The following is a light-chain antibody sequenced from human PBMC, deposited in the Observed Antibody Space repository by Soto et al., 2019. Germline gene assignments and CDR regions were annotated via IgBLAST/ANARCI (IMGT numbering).Light chain of an antibody. J-gene: IGLJ1*01. V-gene: IGLV2-8*01. CDR3: SSYAGRNTFV. Sequence: QSVLTQPPSASGSPGQSVTISCTGTSSDVGFDNYVSWYQQHPGKAPKLMIYEVNKRPSGVPYRFSGSKSGNTASLTVSGLQAEDEAEYHCSSYAGRNTFVFGTGTKETVL. CDR2: EVN. CDR1: SSDVGFDNY.